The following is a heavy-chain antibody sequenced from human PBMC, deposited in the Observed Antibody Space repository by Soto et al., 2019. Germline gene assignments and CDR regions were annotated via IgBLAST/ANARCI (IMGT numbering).Heavy chain of an antibody. J-gene: IGHJ4*02. V-gene: IGHV3-23*01. D-gene: IGHD3-16*02. CDR1: GFTFSSYA. CDR3: AKSGYYDYVWGSYRQRVY. Sequence: EVQLLESGGGLVQPGGSLRLSCAASGFTFSSYAMSWVRQAPGKGLEWVSAISGSGGSTYYADSVKGRFTISRDNSKNTLYLQMNSLRAEDTAVYYCAKSGYYDYVWGSYRQRVYWGQGTLVTVSS. CDR2: ISGSGGST.